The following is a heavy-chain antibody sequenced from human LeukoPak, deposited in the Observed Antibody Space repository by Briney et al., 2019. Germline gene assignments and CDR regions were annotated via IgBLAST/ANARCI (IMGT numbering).Heavy chain of an antibody. CDR2: IYPGDSDT. CDR1: GYSFTSYW. D-gene: IGHD1-20*01. J-gene: IGHJ6*03. V-gene: IGHV5-51*01. Sequence: GESLKISCKGSGYSFTSYWIGWVRQMPGKGLEWMGIIYPGDSDTRYSPSFQGQVTISADKSISSAYLQWSSLKASNTAMYYCARHRYTWPLYYYMDVWGKGTTVTVSS. CDR3: ARHRYTWPLYYYMDV.